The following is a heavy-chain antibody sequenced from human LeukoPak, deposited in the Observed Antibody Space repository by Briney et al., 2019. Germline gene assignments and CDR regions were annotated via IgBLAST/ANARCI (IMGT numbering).Heavy chain of an antibody. V-gene: IGHV4-39*01. D-gene: IGHD5-18*01. CDR1: GGSIRSSSFY. J-gene: IGHJ4*02. CDR2: IYYSGST. CDR3: ASSETSTAMATNFGY. Sequence: SETLSLTCTVSGGSIRSSSFYWGWIRQPLGKGLEWIGSIYYSGSTYYNPSLKIRLTMSVDTSKNQFSLRLRSVTAADTAVYYCASSETSTAMATNFGYWGQGTLVTVSS.